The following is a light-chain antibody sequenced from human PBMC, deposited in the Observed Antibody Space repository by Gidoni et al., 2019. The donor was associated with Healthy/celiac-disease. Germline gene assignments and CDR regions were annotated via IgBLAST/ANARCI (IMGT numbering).Light chain of an antibody. CDR1: KLGDKY. Sequence: SSELTQPPSVSVSPGQTASITCSGDKLGDKYACWYQHKPGQSPVLVIYQDSKRPSGIPERFSGSNSGNTATLTISGTQAMDEADYYCQAWDSSSYVVFGGGTKLTVL. CDR2: QDS. CDR3: QAWDSSSYVV. J-gene: IGLJ2*01. V-gene: IGLV3-1*01.